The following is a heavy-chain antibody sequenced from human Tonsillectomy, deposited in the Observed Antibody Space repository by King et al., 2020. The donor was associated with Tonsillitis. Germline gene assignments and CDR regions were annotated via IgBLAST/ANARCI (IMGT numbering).Heavy chain of an antibody. CDR1: GGSITSGNYY. D-gene: IGHD1-7*01. CDR2: SYYGASS. Sequence: LQLQESGPGLVKPSETLSLTCTVSGGSITSGNYYWGWIRQPPGKGLEWIGSSYYGASSYYNPSLKSRVTISADTSKNHFSLSLSSATAADTAVYYCARVSITGTARGYFDYWGLGTLVTVSS. CDR3: ARVSITGTARGYFDY. V-gene: IGHV4-39*02. J-gene: IGHJ4*02.